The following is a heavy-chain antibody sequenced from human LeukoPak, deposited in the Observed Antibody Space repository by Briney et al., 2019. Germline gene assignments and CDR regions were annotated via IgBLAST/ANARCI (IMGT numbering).Heavy chain of an antibody. Sequence: ASVKVSCKASGYTFRSHGISWVRQAPGQGLEWMGWISCYDGTTKYAQKFQGRVTLTTDTSTRTAYMELRNLRSDDTAVYYCARLKVVIDYWGQGTLVTVSS. J-gene: IGHJ4*02. CDR3: ARLKVVIDY. D-gene: IGHD3-22*01. V-gene: IGHV1-18*01. CDR1: GYTFRSHG. CDR2: ISCYDGTT.